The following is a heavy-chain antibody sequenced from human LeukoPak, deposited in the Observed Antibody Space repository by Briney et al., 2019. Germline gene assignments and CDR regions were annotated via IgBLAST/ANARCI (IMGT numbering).Heavy chain of an antibody. V-gene: IGHV3-23*01. Sequence: GGSLRLSCAASGFTFSSYAMSWVRQAPGKGLEWVSAISGSGGSTYYADSVKGRFTISRDNSQNTLYLQMNSLRAEDTAVYYCAKGSKRVGRMNFDYWGQGTLVTVSS. CDR3: AKGSKRVGRMNFDY. J-gene: IGHJ4*02. D-gene: IGHD6-25*01. CDR1: GFTFSSYA. CDR2: ISGSGGST.